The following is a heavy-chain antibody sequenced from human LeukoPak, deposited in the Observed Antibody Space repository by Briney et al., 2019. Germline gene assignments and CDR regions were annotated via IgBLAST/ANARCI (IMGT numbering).Heavy chain of an antibody. CDR3: ARDWPTVITDY. Sequence: ASVKVSCKTSGYTFTTHGISWVRQASGQGLEWMGWISTNKGDTKYAQKFKGRVTMTTDRSTSTAYMELRSLSSDDTAVYYCARDWPTVITDYWGQGTLVTVSS. CDR2: ISTNKGDT. J-gene: IGHJ4*02. CDR1: GYTFTTHG. V-gene: IGHV1-18*01. D-gene: IGHD4-11*01.